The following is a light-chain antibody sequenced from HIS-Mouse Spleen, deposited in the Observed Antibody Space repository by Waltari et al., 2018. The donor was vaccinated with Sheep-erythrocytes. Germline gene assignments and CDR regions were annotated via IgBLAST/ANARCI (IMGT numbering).Light chain of an antibody. V-gene: IGLV3-25*03. Sequence: SYELTQPPSVSVSPGQPARIPCPGDALPKQYAYWYQQKPGQAPVLVIYKDSERPAGIPERFSGSSSGKTVTLTISGVQAEDEADYYCQSADSSGTYVFGTGTKVTVL. J-gene: IGLJ1*01. CDR3: QSADSSGTYV. CDR1: ALPKQY. CDR2: KDS.